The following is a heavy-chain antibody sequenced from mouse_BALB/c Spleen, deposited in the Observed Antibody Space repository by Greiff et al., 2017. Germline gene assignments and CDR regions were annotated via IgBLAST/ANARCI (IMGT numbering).Heavy chain of an antibody. CDR3: ARDYGSRGWFAY. D-gene: IGHD1-1*01. J-gene: IGHJ3*01. V-gene: IGHV5-6*01. CDR2: ISSGGSYT. Sequence: EVMLVESGGDLVKPGGSLKLSCAASGFTFSSYGMSWVRQTPDKRLEWVATISSGGSYTYYPDSVKGRFTISRDNAKNTLYLQMSSLKSEDTAMYYCARDYGSRGWFAYWGQGTLVTVSA. CDR1: GFTFSSYG.